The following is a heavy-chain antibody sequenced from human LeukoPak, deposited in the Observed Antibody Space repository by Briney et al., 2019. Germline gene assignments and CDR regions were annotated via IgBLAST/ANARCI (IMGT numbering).Heavy chain of an antibody. V-gene: IGHV4-39*01. D-gene: IGHD6-19*01. J-gene: IGHJ6*02. CDR1: GGSISSSSYY. CDR2: IYYSGST. Sequence: SETLSLTCTVSGGSISSSSYYWGWIRQPPGKGLEWIGSIYYSGSTYYNPSLKSRVTISVDTSKNQFSLKLSSVTAADTAVYYCATFSSGWGYYYGMDVWGQGTTVTVSS. CDR3: ATFSSGWGYYYGMDV.